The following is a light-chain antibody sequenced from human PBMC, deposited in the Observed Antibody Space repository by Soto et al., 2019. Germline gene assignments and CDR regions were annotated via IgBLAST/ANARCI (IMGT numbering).Light chain of an antibody. CDR3: SSYAGSNNLGV. CDR2: KVS. CDR1: TNHVGGYNN. Sequence: QSVLTQPPPAPGPPGRSFTVPATETTNHVGGYNNVSWYQQHPGKAPKLMIYKVSKRPSGVPDRFSGSKSGNTASLTVSGLQAEDEADYYCSSYAGSNNLGVFGTGTKVTVL. J-gene: IGLJ1*01. V-gene: IGLV2-8*01.